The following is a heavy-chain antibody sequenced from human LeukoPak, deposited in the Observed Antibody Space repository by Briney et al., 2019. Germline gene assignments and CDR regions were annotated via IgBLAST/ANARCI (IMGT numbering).Heavy chain of an antibody. CDR3: ARVRERLSWFDP. V-gene: IGHV4-4*07. CDR2: IYTSGST. CDR1: GGSTSSYY. D-gene: IGHD1-26*01. J-gene: IGHJ5*02. Sequence: SETLSLTCTVSGGSTSSYYWSWIRQPAGKGLEWIGRIYTSGSTNYNPSLKSRVTMSVDTSKNQFSLKLSSVTAADTAVYYCARVRERLSWFDPWGQGTLVTVSS.